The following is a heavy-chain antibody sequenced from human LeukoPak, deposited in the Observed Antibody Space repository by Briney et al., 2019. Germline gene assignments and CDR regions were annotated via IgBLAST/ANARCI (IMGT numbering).Heavy chain of an antibody. CDR3: ARHLDCSSTSCAFDY. J-gene: IGHJ4*02. CDR2: IYYSGSA. CDR1: GGSISSYY. Sequence: PSETLSLTCTVSGGSISSYYWSWIRQPPGKGLEWIGYIYYSGSANYNPSRKSRATISVDTSKNQYSLKLSSVTAADTAVYYCARHLDCSSTSCAFDYWGQGTLVTVSS. V-gene: IGHV4-59*08. D-gene: IGHD2-2*01.